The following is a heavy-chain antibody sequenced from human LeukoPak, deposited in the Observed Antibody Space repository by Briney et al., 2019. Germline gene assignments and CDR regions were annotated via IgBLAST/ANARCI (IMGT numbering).Heavy chain of an antibody. V-gene: IGHV3-23*01. CDR2: ISGSGGST. CDR1: GFTFSSYA. D-gene: IGHD3-22*01. Sequence: PGGSLRLSCAASGFTFSSYAMTWVRQAPGKGLEWVSTISGSGGSTYYAGSVKGRFTISRDNSKNTLYLQMNSLRAEDTAVYYCAKHRYYETSKPFDYWGQGTLVTVSS. J-gene: IGHJ4*02. CDR3: AKHRYYETSKPFDY.